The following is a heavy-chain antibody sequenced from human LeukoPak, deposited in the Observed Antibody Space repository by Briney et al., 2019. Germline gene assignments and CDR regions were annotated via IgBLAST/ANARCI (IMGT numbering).Heavy chain of an antibody. Sequence: GGSLRLSCAASGFTVSSNYMSWVRQAPGNGLEWVSVIYSGGSTYYADSVKGRFTISRDNSKNTLYLQMNSLRAEDTAVYYCAGCSGGSCYSGYYFDYWGQGTLVTVSS. CDR3: AGCSGGSCYSGYYFDY. J-gene: IGHJ4*02. CDR1: GFTVSSNY. V-gene: IGHV3-53*01. CDR2: IYSGGST. D-gene: IGHD2-15*01.